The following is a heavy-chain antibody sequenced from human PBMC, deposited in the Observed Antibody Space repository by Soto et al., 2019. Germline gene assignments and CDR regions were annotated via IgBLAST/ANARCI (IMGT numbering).Heavy chain of an antibody. V-gene: IGHV3-15*01. J-gene: IGHJ6*02. CDR2: IKSKTDGGTT. CDR1: GFGFTNAW. CDR3: CDGMDV. Sequence: EVQLVESGGGLVKPGGSLRLSCAASGFGFTNAWMSRVRQAPGKGLEWVGRIKSKTDGGTTHYAAPVKDRFTISRDDSKNTLYLQMNSLKTEETAVYYCCDGMDVWGQGTTVTVSS.